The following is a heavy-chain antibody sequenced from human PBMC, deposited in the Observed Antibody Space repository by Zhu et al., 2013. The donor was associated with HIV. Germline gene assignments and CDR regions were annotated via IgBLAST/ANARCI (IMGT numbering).Heavy chain of an antibody. CDR2: MNPKSGNT. CDR3: VRGRDGDGYNYGY. D-gene: IGHD5-12*01. V-gene: IGHV1-8*01. CDR1: GYPFINYD. Sequence: QVQLVQAGAELKKPGASVKVSCKASGYPFINYDINWVRQATGQGLEWMGWMNPKSGNTGYAQKFQGRVTMTRNISIRTAYMELSSLKSEDTAVYYCVRGRDGDGYNYGYWGQGTLVTVSS. J-gene: IGHJ4*02.